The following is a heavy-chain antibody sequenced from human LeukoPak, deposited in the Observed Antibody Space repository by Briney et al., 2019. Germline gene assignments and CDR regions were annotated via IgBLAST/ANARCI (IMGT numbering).Heavy chain of an antibody. CDR2: IYYSGST. CDR1: GGSISSSSYY. V-gene: IGHV4-39*01. Sequence: SETLSLTCTVSGGSISSSSYYWGWIRQPPGKGLEWIGSIYYSGSTYNNPSLKSRVTISVDTSKNQFSLKLSSVTAADTAVYYCAGGRYSSSGAWFDPWGQRTLVTVSS. J-gene: IGHJ5*02. CDR3: AGGRYSSSGAWFDP. D-gene: IGHD6-13*01.